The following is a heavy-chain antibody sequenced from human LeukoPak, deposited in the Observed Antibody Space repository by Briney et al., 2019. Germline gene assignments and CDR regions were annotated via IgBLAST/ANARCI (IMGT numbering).Heavy chain of an antibody. CDR1: VCSISSYY. V-gene: IGHV4-59*01. Sequence: SETLSLTCTVSVCSISSYYWRWIRQPPGKGLEWSGYIYYSGSTNYNPSLKSRVTISVDTSKNQISLKLSSVTAAVTAAYYCAILNPGGVAEISHHFDYWGQGTLVTVSS. D-gene: IGHD6-19*01. J-gene: IGHJ4*02. CDR2: IYYSGST. CDR3: AILNPGGVAEISHHFDY.